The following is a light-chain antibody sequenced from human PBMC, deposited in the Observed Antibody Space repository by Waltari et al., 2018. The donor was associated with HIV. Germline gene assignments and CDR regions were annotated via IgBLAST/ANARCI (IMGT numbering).Light chain of an antibody. Sequence: DIVMTQFPDSLAVSLGERATINSRSSQSVLYSSNNKNYLAWYQQKPGQPPKLLIYWASTRESGVPDRFSGSGSGTDFTLTISSLQAEDVAVYYCQQYYSTPPFFGQGTKLEIK. CDR3: QQYYSTPPF. CDR1: QSVLYSSNNKNY. J-gene: IGKJ2*01. CDR2: WAS. V-gene: IGKV4-1*01.